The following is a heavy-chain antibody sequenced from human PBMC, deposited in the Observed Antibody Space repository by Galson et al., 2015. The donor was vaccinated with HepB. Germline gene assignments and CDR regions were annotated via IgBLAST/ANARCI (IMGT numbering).Heavy chain of an antibody. CDR1: GFTFSSYA. Sequence: SLRLSCAASGFTFSSYAMSWVRQAPGKGLEWVSAISGSGGSTYYADSVKGRFTISRDNSKNTLYLQMNSLRAEDTAVYYCAKDTTYDSSGYYLDYWGQGTLVTVSS. J-gene: IGHJ4*02. CDR2: ISGSGGST. V-gene: IGHV3-23*01. D-gene: IGHD3-22*01. CDR3: AKDTTYDSSGYYLDY.